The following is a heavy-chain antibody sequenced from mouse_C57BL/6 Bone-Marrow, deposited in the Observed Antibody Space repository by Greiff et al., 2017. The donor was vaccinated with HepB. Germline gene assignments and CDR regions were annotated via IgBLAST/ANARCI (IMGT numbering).Heavy chain of an antibody. J-gene: IGHJ3*01. CDR2: INPSSGYT. CDR3: SPTVVANGAD. V-gene: IGHV1-7*01. CDR1: GYTFTSYW. Sequence: VQLQQSGAELVKPGASVKLSCKASGYTFTSYWMHWVKQRPGQGLEWIGYINPSSGYTKYKQKFKDKATLTADKSSSTAYMQLSSLTYEDSAVYYWSPTVVANGADWGKGTLVTVSA. D-gene: IGHD1-1*01.